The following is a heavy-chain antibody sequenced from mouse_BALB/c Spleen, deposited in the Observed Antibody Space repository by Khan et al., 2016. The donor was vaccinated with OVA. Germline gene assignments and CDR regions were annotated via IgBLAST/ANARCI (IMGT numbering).Heavy chain of an antibody. Sequence: QVQLKQSGPGLVQPSQSLSITCTVSGFSLTTYGVHWVRQSPGKSLEWLGVIWSGGSTESITPFISRLSINKDNSKSQVFFKMNSLQADDTAMYYCARNSYKYDFNYWGQGTLVTVSA. V-gene: IGHV2-2*01. CDR2: IWSGGST. J-gene: IGHJ3*01. D-gene: IGHD2-14*01. CDR1: GFSLTTYG. CDR3: ARNSYKYDFNY.